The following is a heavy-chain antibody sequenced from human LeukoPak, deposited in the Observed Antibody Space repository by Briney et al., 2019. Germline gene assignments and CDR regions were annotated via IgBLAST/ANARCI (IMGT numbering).Heavy chain of an antibody. CDR1: GFTFSAYT. D-gene: IGHD6-13*01. Sequence: GGFLRLSCAASGFTFSAYTMSWVRQAPGKGLEWVSSITTSSDYKYYADSLRGRLTISRDNAKNSLFLQMNSLGGDDTAVYYCARDPAATPLDYWGQGILVTVSS. CDR3: ARDPAATPLDY. V-gene: IGHV3-21*01. J-gene: IGHJ4*02. CDR2: ITTSSDYK.